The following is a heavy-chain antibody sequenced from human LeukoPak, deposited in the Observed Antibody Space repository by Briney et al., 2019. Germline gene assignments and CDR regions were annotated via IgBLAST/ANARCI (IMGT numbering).Heavy chain of an antibody. J-gene: IGHJ4*02. CDR2: IIPIFGTA. CDR3: ARDRGAYSSSWYVIDY. CDR1: GGTFSSYA. V-gene: IGHV1-69*06. Sequence: SVKVSCKASGGTFSSYAISWVRQAPGQGLEWMGRIIPIFGTANYAQKFQGRVTITADKSTSTAYMELSSLRSEDTAVYYCARDRGAYSSSWYVIDYWGQGTLVTVSS. D-gene: IGHD6-13*01.